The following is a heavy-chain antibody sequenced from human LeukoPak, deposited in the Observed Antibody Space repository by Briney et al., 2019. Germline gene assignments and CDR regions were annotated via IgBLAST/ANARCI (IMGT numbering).Heavy chain of an antibody. CDR3: AGHRGYCSSTSCSYNWFDP. J-gene: IGHJ5*02. CDR1: GGSISSYY. CDR2: IYYSGST. V-gene: IGHV4-59*08. D-gene: IGHD2-2*03. Sequence: PSETLSLTCTVSGGSISSYYWTWIRQPPGKGLEWIGYIYYSGSTKYNPSLKSRVTMSVDTSKNRFSLKLSSVTAADTAVYYCAGHRGYCSSTSCSYNWFDPWGQGTLVTVSS.